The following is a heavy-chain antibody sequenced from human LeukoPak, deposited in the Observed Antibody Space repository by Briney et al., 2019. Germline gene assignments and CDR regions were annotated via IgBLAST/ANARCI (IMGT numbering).Heavy chain of an antibody. D-gene: IGHD3-10*01. CDR1: GGSISSGDYY. Sequence: SQTLSLTCTVSGGSISSGDYYWSWIRQPPGKGLEWIGYLYYSGSTYYNPSLKSRVTISVDTSKNQFSLKLSSVTAADTAVYYCARETPPYYYGSGSSSNFDYWGQGTLVTVSS. J-gene: IGHJ4*02. CDR2: LYYSGST. CDR3: ARETPPYYYGSGSSSNFDY. V-gene: IGHV4-30-4*08.